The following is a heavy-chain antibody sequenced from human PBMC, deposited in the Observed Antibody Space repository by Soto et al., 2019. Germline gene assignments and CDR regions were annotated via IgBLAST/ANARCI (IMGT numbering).Heavy chain of an antibody. D-gene: IGHD6-19*01. CDR2: IIPLFGTA. J-gene: IGHJ4*02. CDR3: ARPKGSYSSGYYYFDY. Sequence: GASVKVSCRASGGTFSSYAIRWVRQAPGQGLEWTGAIIPLFGTADYAQKFQGRVTITADESTSTAYMELSSLRSEDTAVYYCARPKGSYSSGYYYFDYWGQGTLVTVSS. V-gene: IGHV1-69*13. CDR1: GGTFSSYA.